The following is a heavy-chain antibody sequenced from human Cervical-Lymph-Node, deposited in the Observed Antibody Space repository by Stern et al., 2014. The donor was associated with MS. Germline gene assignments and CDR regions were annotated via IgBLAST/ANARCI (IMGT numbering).Heavy chain of an antibody. D-gene: IGHD3-3*01. V-gene: IGHV3-30-3*01. CDR2: ISYDGSNK. CDR3: ARDLLTYYDFWSGQNPFDY. CDR1: GFTFSSYA. Sequence: DQLVESGGGVVQPGRSLRLSCAASGFTFSSYAMHWVRQAPGKGLEWVAVISYDGSNKYYADSVKGRFTISRDNSKNMLYLQMNSLRAEDTAVYYCARDLLTYYDFWSGQNPFDYWGQGTLVTVSS. J-gene: IGHJ4*02.